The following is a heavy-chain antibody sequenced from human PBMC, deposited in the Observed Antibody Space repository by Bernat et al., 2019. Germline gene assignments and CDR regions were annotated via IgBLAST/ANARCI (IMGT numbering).Heavy chain of an antibody. CDR1: GGSFSGYY. Sequence: QVQLQQWGAGLLKPSETLSLTCAVHGGSFSGYYWCWIRQPPGKGLEWIGEINHSGSTNYNPSLKSRVTISVDTSKNQFSLKLSSVTAADTAVYYCARGYGDYHYWGQGTLVTVSS. D-gene: IGHD4-17*01. CDR3: ARGYGDYHY. J-gene: IGHJ4*02. V-gene: IGHV4-34*01. CDR2: INHSGST.